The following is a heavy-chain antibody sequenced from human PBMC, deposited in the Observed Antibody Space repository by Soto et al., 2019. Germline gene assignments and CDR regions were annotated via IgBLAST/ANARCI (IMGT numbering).Heavy chain of an antibody. CDR1: GFSFSSYA. CDR3: AKGSIEYSASIDY. Sequence: GGSLRLSCEASGFSFSSYAMIWVRQAPGKGLEWVSVISGSGGSSYFADSVKGRFTISRDNSKNMLYLEMSSLRAEDTAIYFCAKGSIEYSASIDYWGQGTLVTVSS. V-gene: IGHV3-23*01. J-gene: IGHJ4*02. D-gene: IGHD4-4*01. CDR2: ISGSGGSS.